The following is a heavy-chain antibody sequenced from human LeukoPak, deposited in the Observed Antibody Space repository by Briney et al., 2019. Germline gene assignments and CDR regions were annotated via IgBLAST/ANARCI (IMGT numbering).Heavy chain of an antibody. CDR1: GGSISSSSYY. D-gene: IGHD2-15*01. CDR3: ARGKLLPDY. Sequence: SETPSLTCTVSGGSISSSSYYWGWIRQPPGKGLEWIGSIYYSGSTYYNPSLKSRVTISVDTSKNQFSLKLSSVTAADTAVYYCARGKLLPDYWGQGTLVTVSS. CDR2: IYYSGST. V-gene: IGHV4-39*07. J-gene: IGHJ4*02.